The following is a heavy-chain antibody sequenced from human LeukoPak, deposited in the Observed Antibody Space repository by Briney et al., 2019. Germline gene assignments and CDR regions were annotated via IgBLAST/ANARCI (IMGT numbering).Heavy chain of an antibody. Sequence: NPSETLSLTCTVSGGSISSGGYYWSWIRQHPGKGLEWIGYIYYSGSTYYNPSLKSRVTISVDTSKNQFSLKLSSVTAADTAVYYCASCNRGWFDPWGQGTLVTVSS. CDR1: GGSISSGGYY. CDR2: IYYSGST. CDR3: ASCNRGWFDP. J-gene: IGHJ5*02. D-gene: IGHD3-10*01. V-gene: IGHV4-31*03.